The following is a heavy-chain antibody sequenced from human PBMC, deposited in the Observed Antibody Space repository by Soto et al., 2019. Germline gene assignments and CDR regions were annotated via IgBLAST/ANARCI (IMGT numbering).Heavy chain of an antibody. Sequence: PSETLSLTCAVSGGSISSGGYSWSWIRQPPGKGLEWIGYIYHSGSTYYNPSLKSRVTISVDRSKNQFSLRLSSVTAADTAVYYCARSPRNWGFDYWGQGTLVTVSS. CDR2: IYHSGST. CDR1: GGSISSGGYS. D-gene: IGHD7-27*01. V-gene: IGHV4-30-2*01. J-gene: IGHJ4*02. CDR3: ARSPRNWGFDY.